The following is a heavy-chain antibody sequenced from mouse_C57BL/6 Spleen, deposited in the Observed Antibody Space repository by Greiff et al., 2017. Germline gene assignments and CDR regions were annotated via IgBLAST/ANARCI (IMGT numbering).Heavy chain of an antibody. CDR1: GYTFTSYW. D-gene: IGHD2-3*01. Sequence: QVRLQQPGAELVMPGASVKLSCKASGYTFTSYWMHWVKQRPGQGLEWIGEIDPSDSYTNYNQKFKGKSTLTVDKSSSTAYMQLSSLTSEDSAVYYCARGHSIMDYWGQGTSVTVSS. CDR3: ARGHSIMDY. V-gene: IGHV1-69*01. CDR2: IDPSDSYT. J-gene: IGHJ4*01.